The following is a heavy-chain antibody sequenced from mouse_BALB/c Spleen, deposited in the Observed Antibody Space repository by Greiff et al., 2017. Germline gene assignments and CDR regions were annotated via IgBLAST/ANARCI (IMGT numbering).Heavy chain of an antibody. CDR3: ARPSYDYGYFDV. V-gene: IGHV2-9*02. J-gene: IGHJ1*01. CDR2: IWAGGST. D-gene: IGHD2-3*01. CDR1: GFSLTSYG. Sequence: VKLVESGPGLVAPSQSLSITCTVSGFSLTSYGVHWVRQPPGKGLEWLGVIWAGGSTNYNSALMSRLSISKDNSKSQVFLKMNSLQTDDTAMYYCARPSYDYGYFDVWGAGTTVTVSS.